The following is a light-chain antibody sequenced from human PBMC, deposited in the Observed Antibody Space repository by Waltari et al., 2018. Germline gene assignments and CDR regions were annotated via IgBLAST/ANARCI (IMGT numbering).Light chain of an antibody. CDR1: KLENKY. J-gene: IGLJ2*01. V-gene: IGLV3-1*01. CDR3: QAWDSNTVI. Sequence: SYELTQAPSVSVSPGQTASITCSGEKLENKYVYWYQQKAGQSPVLVIHQDTKRPAGTPERFAGSNAGNTATLTISGTQAVDEADYYCQAWDSNTVIFGGGTKLTVL. CDR2: QDT.